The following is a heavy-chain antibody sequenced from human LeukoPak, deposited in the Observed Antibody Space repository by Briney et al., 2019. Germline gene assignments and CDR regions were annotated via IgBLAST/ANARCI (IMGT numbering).Heavy chain of an antibody. CDR3: TRGDSSGYYYAPPDY. Sequence: GRSLRLSCAASGFTFSSYAMHWVCQAPGKGLEWVAVISYAGSNEYYADSVKGRFTISRDNSKNTLYLQMNSLRAEDTAVYYCTRGDSSGYYYAPPDYWGQGTLVTVSS. CDR1: GFTFSSYA. CDR2: ISYAGSNE. J-gene: IGHJ4*02. D-gene: IGHD3-22*01. V-gene: IGHV3-30*04.